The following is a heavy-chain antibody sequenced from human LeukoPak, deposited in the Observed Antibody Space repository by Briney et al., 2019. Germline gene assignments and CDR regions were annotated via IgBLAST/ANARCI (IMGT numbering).Heavy chain of an antibody. CDR2: ISYDGGEQ. D-gene: IGHD3-9*01. J-gene: IGHJ1*01. Sequence: GRSLRLSCAASGFTFSKYGMHWVRQAPGKGLEWVAVISYDGGEQHYGDSVKGRFSISRDDSKSTIYLQMNSLTVEDTVLYYCAKPRTFYDILTVSFQQWGQGTWVSVSS. CDR1: GFTFSKYG. CDR3: AKPRTFYDILTVSFQQ. V-gene: IGHV3-30*18.